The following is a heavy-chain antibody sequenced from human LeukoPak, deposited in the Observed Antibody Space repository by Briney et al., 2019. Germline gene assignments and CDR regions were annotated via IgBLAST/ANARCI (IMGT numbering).Heavy chain of an antibody. V-gene: IGHV1-2*02. CDR1: GYTFTKYA. CDR2: INPNTGGT. J-gene: IGHJ4*02. Sequence: ASVKVSCKASGYTFTKYAMNWVRQAPGQGLEWMGWINPNTGGTNSAQKFQGRVTMTRDTSISIAYMELKRLRSDDTAVYFCAREGFCTGTKCPAEYWGQGTLVTVSS. CDR3: AREGFCTGTKCPAEY. D-gene: IGHD2-8*02.